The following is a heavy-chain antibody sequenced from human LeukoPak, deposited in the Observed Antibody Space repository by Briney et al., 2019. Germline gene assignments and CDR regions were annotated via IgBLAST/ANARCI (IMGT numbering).Heavy chain of an antibody. D-gene: IGHD6-13*01. CDR2: IYYSWST. J-gene: IGHJ4*02. V-gene: IGHV4-59*07. CDR1: GGSISSYY. Sequence: SDTLSLTCTVSGGSISSYYWSWIRQPPGKGLEWIGYIYYSWSTNYNPSRMSRVTIPVDTSRNQSALKLSSVTAADTAVYYWASAFGYIGFDDWGQGTLVTVSS. CDR3: ASAFGYIGFDD.